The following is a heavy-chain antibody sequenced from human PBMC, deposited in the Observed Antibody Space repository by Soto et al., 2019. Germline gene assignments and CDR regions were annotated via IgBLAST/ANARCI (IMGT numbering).Heavy chain of an antibody. CDR1: GGSISSYY. CDR2: IYYSGST. D-gene: IGHD3-22*01. CDR3: ARGGWGAMIVVVPFDY. J-gene: IGHJ4*02. V-gene: IGHV4-59*01. Sequence: SETLSLTCTVSGGSISSYYWSWIRQPPGKGLEWIGYIYYSGSTNYNPSLKSRVTISVDTSKNQFSLKLSSVTAADTAVYYCARGGWGAMIVVVPFDYWGQGTLVTVSS.